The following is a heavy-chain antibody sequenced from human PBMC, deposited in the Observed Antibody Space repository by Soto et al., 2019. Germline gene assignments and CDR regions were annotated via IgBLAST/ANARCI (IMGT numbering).Heavy chain of an antibody. D-gene: IGHD2-2*01. CDR3: PNLPILVPAPPDY. J-gene: IGHJ4*02. V-gene: IGHV3-23*01. CDR1: GFTFSSYA. Sequence: EVQLLESGGGLVQPGGSLRLSCAASGFTFSSYAMSWVRQAPGKGLGWVSAISGRGGSTYYADSVKGRSTISKDNSKNTRYLQRNSRRPEDPADYYCPNLPILVPAPPDYGGQGTLVTFPS. CDR2: ISGRGGST.